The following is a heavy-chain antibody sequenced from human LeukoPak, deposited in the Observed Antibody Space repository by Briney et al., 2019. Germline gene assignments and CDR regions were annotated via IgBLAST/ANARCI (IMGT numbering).Heavy chain of an antibody. D-gene: IGHD3-22*01. CDR3: AGTYHYDSIGYFFDY. J-gene: IGHJ4*02. Sequence: ASVKVSCKASGGTFSSYAISWVRQAPGQGLEWMGGIIPIFGTANYAQKFQGRVTITTDESTSTAYMELSSLRSEDTAVYYCAGTYHYDSIGYFFDYWGQGTLVTVSS. CDR1: GGTFSSYA. V-gene: IGHV1-69*05. CDR2: IIPIFGTA.